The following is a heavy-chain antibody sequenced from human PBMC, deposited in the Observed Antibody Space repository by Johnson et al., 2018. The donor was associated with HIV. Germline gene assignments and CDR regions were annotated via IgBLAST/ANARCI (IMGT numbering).Heavy chain of an antibody. CDR3: ARAASDAFDI. Sequence: QVQLVESGGGVVQPGGSLRLSCAASGFTFSSYGMHWVRQAPGKGLEWVAFIRYDGSNKYYADSVKGGFTISRDNSKNTLYLQMNSLRAEDTAVYYCARAASDAFDIWGQGTMVTVSS. J-gene: IGHJ3*02. CDR1: GFTFSSYG. CDR2: IRYDGSNK. V-gene: IGHV3-30*02.